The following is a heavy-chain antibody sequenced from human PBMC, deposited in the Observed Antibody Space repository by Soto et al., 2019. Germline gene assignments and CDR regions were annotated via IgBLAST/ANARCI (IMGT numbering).Heavy chain of an antibody. V-gene: IGHV3-30*18. J-gene: IGHJ4*02. CDR2: ISYDGSNK. Sequence: PGGSLRLSCAASGFTFSSYGMHWVRQAPGKGLEWVAVISYDGSNKYYADSVKGRFTISRDNSKNTLYLQMNSLRAEDTAVYYCAKQDIVVVVAALYFDYWGQGTLVTVSS. CDR3: AKQDIVVVVAALYFDY. CDR1: GFTFSSYG. D-gene: IGHD2-15*01.